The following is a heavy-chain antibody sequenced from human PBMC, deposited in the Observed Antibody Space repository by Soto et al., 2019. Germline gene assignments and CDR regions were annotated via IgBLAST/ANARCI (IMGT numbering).Heavy chain of an antibody. Sequence: LSLTCAVYGGSCSGYDWSWIRQPPGKGLEWIGEINHSGSTNYNPSLKSRVTISVETSKNQFSLKLSSVTAADTAVYYCARELRYFDWLLSGHNWFDPWGQRTLVTVSS. D-gene: IGHD3-9*01. J-gene: IGHJ5*02. CDR3: ARELRYFDWLLSGHNWFDP. CDR2: INHSGST. CDR1: GGSCSGYD. V-gene: IGHV4-34*01.